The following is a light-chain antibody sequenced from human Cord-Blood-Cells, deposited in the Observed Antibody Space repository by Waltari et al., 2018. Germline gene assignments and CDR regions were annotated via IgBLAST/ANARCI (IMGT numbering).Light chain of an antibody. CDR1: NIGSKS. Sequence: SYVLTQPPSVSVAPGKTASITCGGNNIGSKSVHWYQQTPGQAPVLVVYDDSDRPSGIPERFSGSNSGNTATLTISRVEAGDEADYYCQVWDSSSDHPVFGGGTKLTVL. CDR3: QVWDSSSDHPV. CDR2: DDS. V-gene: IGLV3-21*03. J-gene: IGLJ2*01.